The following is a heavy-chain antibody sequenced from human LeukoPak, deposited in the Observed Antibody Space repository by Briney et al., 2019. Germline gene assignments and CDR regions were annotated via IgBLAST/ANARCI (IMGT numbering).Heavy chain of an antibody. Sequence: GGSLRLSCAASGFTVSSNYMSWVRQAPGKGLEWVSVIYSGGSSYSADSVKGRFTISRDNSKTTMYLQMNSLRAEDTAVYYCARHRDGYNPDYWGQGTLVTVSS. J-gene: IGHJ4*02. V-gene: IGHV3-53*01. CDR1: GFTVSSNY. D-gene: IGHD5-24*01. CDR2: IYSGGSS. CDR3: ARHRDGYNPDY.